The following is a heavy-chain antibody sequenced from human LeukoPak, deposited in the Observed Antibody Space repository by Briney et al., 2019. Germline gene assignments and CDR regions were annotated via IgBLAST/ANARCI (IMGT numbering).Heavy chain of an antibody. CDR3: ARAGVQLEFSQRFDP. CDR2: ISAYNGNT. V-gene: IGHV1-18*01. D-gene: IGHD1-1*01. Sequence: ASVKVSCKASGYTFTSYGISWVRQAPGQGLEWMGWISAYNGNTNYAQKLQGRVTMTTDTSTSTAYMELRSLRSDDTAVYYCARAGVQLEFSQRFDPWGQGTLVTVSS. J-gene: IGHJ5*02. CDR1: GYTFTSYG.